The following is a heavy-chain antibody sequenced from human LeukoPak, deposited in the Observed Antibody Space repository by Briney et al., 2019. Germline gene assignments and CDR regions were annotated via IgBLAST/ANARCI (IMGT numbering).Heavy chain of an antibody. CDR1: GFTSTTYS. J-gene: IGHJ4*02. CDR3: ARGGPLWFGEFLYYFDY. CDR2: ISPSSSTI. Sequence: GGSLRLSCAASGFTSTTYSMNWVRQAPGKGLEWVSYISPSSSTIYYADSVKGRFTISRDNAKNSLYLQMNSLRAEDTAVYYCARGGPLWFGEFLYYFDYWGQGTLVTVSS. D-gene: IGHD3-10*01. V-gene: IGHV3-48*04.